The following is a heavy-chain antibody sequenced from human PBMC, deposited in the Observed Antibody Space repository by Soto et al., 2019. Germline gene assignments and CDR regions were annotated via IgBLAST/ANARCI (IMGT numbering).Heavy chain of an antibody. Sequence: EVQLVESGGGLVQPGRSLRLSCAASGFTFDDYAMHWVRQAPGKGLEWVSGISWNSGSIGYADSVKGRFTISRDNAKNSLYLQMNSLRAEDTALYYCAKDIRVRRYSGYEPDYLGQGTLVTVSS. CDR2: ISWNSGSI. CDR3: AKDIRVRRYSGYEPDY. CDR1: GFTFDDYA. D-gene: IGHD5-12*01. V-gene: IGHV3-9*01. J-gene: IGHJ4*02.